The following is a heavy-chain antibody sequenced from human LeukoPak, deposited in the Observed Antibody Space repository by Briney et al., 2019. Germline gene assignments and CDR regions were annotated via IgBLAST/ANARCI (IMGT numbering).Heavy chain of an antibody. D-gene: IGHD1-14*01. CDR2: ISSSSSTI. CDR1: GFAFSSYE. CDR3: ARGGRRTDYMDV. J-gene: IGHJ6*03. Sequence: SGGSLRLSCVASGFAFSSYEMNWVRQAPGKGLEWVSYISSSSSTIYYADSVKGRFTISRDNAKNSMYLQMNSLRVEDTAVYSCARGGRRTDYMDVWGKGTTVTISS. V-gene: IGHV3-48*03.